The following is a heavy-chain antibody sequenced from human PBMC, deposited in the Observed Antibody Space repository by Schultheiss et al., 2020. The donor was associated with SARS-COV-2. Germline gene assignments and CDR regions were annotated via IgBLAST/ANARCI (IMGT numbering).Heavy chain of an antibody. CDR2: ISYDGTNE. J-gene: IGHJ3*02. V-gene: IGHV3-30*04. D-gene: IGHD4-17*01. Sequence: GGSLRLSCVASGFTFSNFAVHWVRQAPGQGLQWVALISYDGTNEDYADSVKGRFTISRDNSQNTLFLQLNSLRTEDTAVYYCARVFGNDYGDYNSAFDIWGQGTMVTVSS. CDR3: ARVFGNDYGDYNSAFDI. CDR1: GFTFSNFA.